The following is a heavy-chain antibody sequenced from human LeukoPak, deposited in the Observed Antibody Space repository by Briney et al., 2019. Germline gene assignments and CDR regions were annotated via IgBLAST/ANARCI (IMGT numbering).Heavy chain of an antibody. CDR3: ARHSGSYYSAFDI. Sequence: GGSLRLSCAASGFTFSSYWMSWVRQAPGKGLEWVAVISDDGRKEYYVDSVKGRFTISRDNSKNTLYLQMNSLRAEDTAVYYCARHSGSYYSAFDIWGQGTMVTVSS. V-gene: IGHV3-30*03. CDR2: ISDDGRKE. CDR1: GFTFSSYW. J-gene: IGHJ3*02. D-gene: IGHD1-26*01.